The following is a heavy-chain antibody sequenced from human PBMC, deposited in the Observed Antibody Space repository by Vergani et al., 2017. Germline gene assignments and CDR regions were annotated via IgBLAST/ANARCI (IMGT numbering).Heavy chain of an antibody. CDR1: GFTFSDYY. CDR2: ISSDGYTI. Sequence: QVQLVESGGGLVKPGGSLRLSCAASGFTFSDYYMSWIRQAPGKGLEWVSYISSDGYTIYYADSVKGRFTISRDNAKNSLSLLMNSLGAEDTAVYYCARVLRSWNHNSVNDYWGQGTLVTVSS. D-gene: IGHD1-1*01. J-gene: IGHJ4*01. V-gene: IGHV3-11*01. CDR3: ARVLRSWNHNSVNDY.